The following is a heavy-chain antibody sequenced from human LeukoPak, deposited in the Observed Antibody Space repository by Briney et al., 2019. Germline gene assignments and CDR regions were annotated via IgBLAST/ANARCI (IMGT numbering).Heavy chain of an antibody. CDR1: GYTFTSYY. CDR2: INTNTGNP. J-gene: IGHJ3*02. V-gene: IGHV7-4-1*02. CDR3: ARGGYSSSWGLADVFDI. Sequence: ASVKVSCKASGYTFTSYYMHWVRQAPGEGLEWMGWINTNTGNPTYAQGFTGRFVFSLDTSVSTAYLQISSLKAEDTALYYCARGGYSSSWGLADVFDIWGQGTMVTVSS. D-gene: IGHD6-13*01.